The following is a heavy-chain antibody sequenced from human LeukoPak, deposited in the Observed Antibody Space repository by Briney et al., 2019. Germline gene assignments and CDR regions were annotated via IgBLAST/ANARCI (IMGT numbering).Heavy chain of an antibody. J-gene: IGHJ5*02. CDR2: ISGSGGST. CDR3: AKDSRGYSYGYGRNNWFDP. CDR1: GFTFSSYA. Sequence: GGSLRLSCAASGFTFSSYALSWVRQAPGKGLEWVSAISGSGGSTYYADSVKGRFTISRDNSKNTLYLQMNSLRAENTAVYYCAKDSRGYSYGYGRNNWFDPWGQGTLVTVSS. V-gene: IGHV3-23*01. D-gene: IGHD5-18*01.